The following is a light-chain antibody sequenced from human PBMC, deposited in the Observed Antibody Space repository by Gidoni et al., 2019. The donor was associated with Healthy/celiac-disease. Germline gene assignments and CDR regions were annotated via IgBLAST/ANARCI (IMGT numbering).Light chain of an antibody. Sequence: IVLTLSPRTLSLSPGERATLSCRASQSVSSSYVAWYQQKPGQAPRLLIYGASSRDTGIPDRFSGSGSGTDFTLTISRLEPEDFAVYYCQQYGSSPRTFXQXTKVEIK. J-gene: IGKJ1*01. CDR1: QSVSSSY. CDR2: GAS. V-gene: IGKV3-20*01. CDR3: QQYGSSPRT.